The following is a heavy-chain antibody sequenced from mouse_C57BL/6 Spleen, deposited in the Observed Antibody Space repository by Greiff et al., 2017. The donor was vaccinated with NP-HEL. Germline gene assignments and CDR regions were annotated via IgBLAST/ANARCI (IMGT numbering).Heavy chain of an antibody. CDR3: ARGPSEDYFDY. D-gene: IGHD2-10*02. Sequence: QVQLQQSGAELARPGASVKMSCKASGYTFTSYTMHWVKQRPGQGLEWIGYINPSSGYTKYNQKFKDKATLTADKSSSTAYMQLSSLTSEDSAVYDCARGPSEDYFDYWGQGTTLTVSS. V-gene: IGHV1-4*01. CDR2: INPSSGYT. J-gene: IGHJ2*01. CDR1: GYTFTSYT.